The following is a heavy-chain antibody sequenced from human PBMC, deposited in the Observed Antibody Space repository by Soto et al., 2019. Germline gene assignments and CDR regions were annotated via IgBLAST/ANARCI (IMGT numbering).Heavy chain of an antibody. V-gene: IGHV4-39*01. Sequence: QLQLQESVPGLVKPSETLSLTCTVSGGSISSSSYYWGWIRQPPGKGLEWIGSIYYSGSTYYNPSLKSRVTISVDTSKNQFSLKLSSVTAADTAVYYCSRQEMATIPWFDPWGQGTLVTVSS. CDR3: SRQEMATIPWFDP. CDR1: GGSISSSSYY. J-gene: IGHJ5*02. D-gene: IGHD5-12*01. CDR2: IYYSGST.